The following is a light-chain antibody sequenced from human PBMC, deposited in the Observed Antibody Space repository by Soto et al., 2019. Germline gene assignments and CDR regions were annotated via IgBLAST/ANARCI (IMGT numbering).Light chain of an antibody. V-gene: IGKV1-5*01. J-gene: IGKJ2*01. Sequence: DIQMTQSPSTLSASVGDRVTITCRASQSIGNWLAWYQQKPGKAPKLLIYDASSLESGVPSRFGGSGSGTEFTLTISSLQPDDFATYYCQHYHTYYTFGQGTNLEIK. CDR1: QSIGNW. CDR2: DAS. CDR3: QHYHTYYT.